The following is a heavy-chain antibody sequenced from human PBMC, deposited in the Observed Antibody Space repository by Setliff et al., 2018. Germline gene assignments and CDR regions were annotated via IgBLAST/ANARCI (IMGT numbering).Heavy chain of an antibody. J-gene: IGHJ1*01. D-gene: IGHD3-3*01. V-gene: IGHV3-30*02. Sequence: GGSLRLSCAASGFIFSSYGMHWVRQAPGKGPEWVAFIRFDGSYKYYADSAKDRFTISRDNSKNTLYLQMSSLRAEDTAVYYCVKSKMTIFGVVTPFQHWGQGTLVTVSS. CDR2: IRFDGSYK. CDR3: VKSKMTIFGVVTPFQH. CDR1: GFIFSSYG.